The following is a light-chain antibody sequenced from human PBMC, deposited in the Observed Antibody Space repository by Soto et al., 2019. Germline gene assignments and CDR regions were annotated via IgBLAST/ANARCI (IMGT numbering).Light chain of an antibody. Sequence: QSVLTQPPSVSGAPGQRVTISCTGSSSNIGAGYDVHWYQQLPGTAPKLLIYGNSNRPSGVPDRFSGSKSGTSASLAITGLQAEDEADYYCQSYAVFGGGTQLTVL. CDR1: SSNIGAGYD. CDR2: GNS. CDR3: QSYAV. V-gene: IGLV1-40*01. J-gene: IGLJ7*01.